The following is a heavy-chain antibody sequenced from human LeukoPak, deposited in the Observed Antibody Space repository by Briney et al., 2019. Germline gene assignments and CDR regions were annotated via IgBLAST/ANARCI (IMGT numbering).Heavy chain of an antibody. J-gene: IGHJ3*02. Sequence: PGGSLRLSCAASGFTFSSYAMSWVRQAPGKGLEWVSAISGSGGSTYYADSVKGRFTISRDNSKNTLYLQMNSLRAEDTAVYYCAKAPPSPHGYHDALDIWGQGTMVTVSS. D-gene: IGHD5-18*01. CDR3: AKAPPSPHGYHDALDI. CDR2: ISGSGGST. V-gene: IGHV3-23*01. CDR1: GFTFSSYA.